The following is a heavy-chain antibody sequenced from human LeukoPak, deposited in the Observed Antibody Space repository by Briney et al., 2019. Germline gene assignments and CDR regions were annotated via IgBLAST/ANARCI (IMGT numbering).Heavy chain of an antibody. CDR2: ISAYNGNI. CDR1: GYTFTTYG. D-gene: IGHD2-21*01. V-gene: IGHV1-18*01. J-gene: IGHJ4*02. Sequence: ASVKVSCKASGYTFTTYGISWVRQAPGQGLEWMGWISAYNGNINYAQKLQGRVTMTTDTSTSTACMELRSLRSDDTAVYYCARIAYCGGDCYTTYFDYWGQGTLVTVSS. CDR3: ARIAYCGGDCYTTYFDY.